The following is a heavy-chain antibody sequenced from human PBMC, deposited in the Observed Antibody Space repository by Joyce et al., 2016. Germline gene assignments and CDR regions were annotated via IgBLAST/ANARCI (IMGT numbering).Heavy chain of an antibody. V-gene: IGHV3-30*03. J-gene: IGHJ4*02. CDR2: ISHDGINK. CDR3: ARSEARGSGWFILAY. Sequence: QVQLVESGGGVVQPGRSLRLSCAASGFAFNGYGMHWVRQAKGKGLEWVASISHDGINKYYADSVKGRFTISRDNSKNTLYLQMNSLRTEDTALYYCARSEARGSGWFILAYWGQGTLVTVSS. CDR1: GFAFNGYG. D-gene: IGHD6-19*01.